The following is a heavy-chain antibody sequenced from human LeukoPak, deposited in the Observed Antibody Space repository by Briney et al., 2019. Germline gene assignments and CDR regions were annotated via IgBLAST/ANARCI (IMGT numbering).Heavy chain of an antibody. CDR1: GFTFSSYA. J-gene: IGHJ4*02. V-gene: IGHV3-23*01. CDR3: AKDEPLPGALSVDYGGNCAWDY. Sequence: GGSLRLSCAASGFTFSSYAVSWVRQAPGKGLEWVSAISGSGGSTYYADSVKGRFTISRDNSKNTLYLQMNSLRAEDTAVYYCAKDEPLPGALSVDYGGNCAWDYWGQGTLVTVSS. D-gene: IGHD4-23*01. CDR2: ISGSGGST.